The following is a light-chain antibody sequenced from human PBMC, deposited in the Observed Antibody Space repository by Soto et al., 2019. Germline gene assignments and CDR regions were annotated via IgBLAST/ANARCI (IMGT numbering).Light chain of an antibody. CDR2: DVS. V-gene: IGLV2-14*01. J-gene: IGLJ1*01. Sequence: QSALTQPASVSGSPGQSITISCTGTSSDVGGYNYVSWYQQHPGKAPKLMIYDVSNRPSGVSNRFSGSKSGNTASLTISGLQAEDEADYYCISYTISSTLVFGTGTKLTVL. CDR3: ISYTISSTLV. CDR1: SSDVGGYNY.